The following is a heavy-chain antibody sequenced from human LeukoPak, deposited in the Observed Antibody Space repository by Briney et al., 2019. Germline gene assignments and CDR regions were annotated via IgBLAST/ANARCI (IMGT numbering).Heavy chain of an antibody. Sequence: SGGSLRLSCAVSGFTFDDYAMHWVRQVPGKGLEWVSGINWNSDSIGYADSVKGRFTISRDNAKNSLYLQMNSLRAEDTAVYYCARDLMRYKRTTVTTYLDYWGQGTLVTVSS. CDR1: GFTFDDYA. CDR3: ARDLMRYKRTTVTTYLDY. V-gene: IGHV3-9*01. D-gene: IGHD4-17*01. CDR2: INWNSDSI. J-gene: IGHJ4*02.